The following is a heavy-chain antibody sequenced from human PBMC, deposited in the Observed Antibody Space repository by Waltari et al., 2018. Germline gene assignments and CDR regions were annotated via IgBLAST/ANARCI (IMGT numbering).Heavy chain of an antibody. CDR2: ISGSGGST. CDR3: AKGDVTYYYGSGSLDV. D-gene: IGHD3-10*01. V-gene: IGHV3-23*01. Sequence: SCAASGFTFSSYAMSWVRQAPGKGLEWVSAISGSGGSTYYADSVKGRFTISRDNSKNTLYLQMNSLRAEDTAVYYCAKGDVTYYYGSGSLDVWGQGTTVTVSS. J-gene: IGHJ6*02. CDR1: GFTFSSYA.